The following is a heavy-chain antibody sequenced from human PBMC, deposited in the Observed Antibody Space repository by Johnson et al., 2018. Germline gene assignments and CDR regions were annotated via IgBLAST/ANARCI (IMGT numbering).Heavy chain of an antibody. V-gene: IGHV3-30*18. CDR3: AKDYDSSGPTLDEYFQH. D-gene: IGHD3-22*01. J-gene: IGHJ1*01. CDR2: ISYDGRNK. Sequence: VQLVESGGGVVQPGRSLRLSCAASGFTFSSYGMHWVRQAPGKGLEWVAVISYDGRNKYYADSVKGRFTISRDNSKNTLYLKMNSLSAGDTAVYYCAKDYDSSGPTLDEYFQHWGQGTLVTVSS. CDR1: GFTFSSYG.